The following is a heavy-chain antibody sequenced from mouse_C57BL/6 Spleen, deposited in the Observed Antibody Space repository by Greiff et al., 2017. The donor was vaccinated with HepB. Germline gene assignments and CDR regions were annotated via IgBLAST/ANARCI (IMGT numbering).Heavy chain of an antibody. CDR1: GYTFTSYD. CDR2: IYPRDGST. CDR3: ARWGDYDGDYYAMDY. D-gene: IGHD2-4*01. V-gene: IGHV1-85*01. Sequence: VQLQQSGPELVKPGASVKLSCKASGYTFTSYDINWVKQRPGQGLEWIGWIYPRDGSTKYNEKFKGKATLTVDTSSSTAYMELHSLTSEDSAVYFCARWGDYDGDYYAMDYWGQGTSVTVSS. J-gene: IGHJ4*01.